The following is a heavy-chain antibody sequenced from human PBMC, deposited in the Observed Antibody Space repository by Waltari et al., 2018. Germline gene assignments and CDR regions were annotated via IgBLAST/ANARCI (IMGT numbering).Heavy chain of an antibody. CDR3: ARDDRTGEGDYFDY. D-gene: IGHD7-27*01. Sequence: QVQLVQSGAEVQKPGSSVKVSCKASGGTFRSYNISWVRPAPGQGLEWMGRIIPILGIANYAQKFQGRVTITADKSTSTAYMELSSLRSEDTAVYYCARDDRTGEGDYFDYWGQGTLVTVSS. J-gene: IGHJ4*02. V-gene: IGHV1-69*08. CDR1: GGTFRSYN. CDR2: IIPILGIA.